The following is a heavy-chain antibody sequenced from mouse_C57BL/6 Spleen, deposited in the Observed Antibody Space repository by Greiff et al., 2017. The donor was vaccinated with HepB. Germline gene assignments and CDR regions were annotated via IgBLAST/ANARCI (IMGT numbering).Heavy chain of an antibody. D-gene: IGHD2-4*01. J-gene: IGHJ1*03. V-gene: IGHV5-9-1*02. CDR1: GFTFSSYA. CDR2: ISSGGDYI. CDR3: TRVSTMITNWYFDV. Sequence: EVMLVESGEGLVKPGGSLKLSCAASGFTFSSYAMSWVRQTPEKRLEWVAYISSGGDYIYYADTVKGRFTISRDNARNTLYLQMSSLKSEDTAMYYCTRVSTMITNWYFDVWGTGTTVTVSS.